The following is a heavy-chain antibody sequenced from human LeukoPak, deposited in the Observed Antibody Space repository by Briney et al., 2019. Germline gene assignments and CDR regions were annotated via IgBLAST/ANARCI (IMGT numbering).Heavy chain of an antibody. CDR2: INHSGST. CDR1: GGSFSGYY. D-gene: IGHD2-21*01. V-gene: IGHV4-34*01. Sequence: SETLSLTCAVYGGSFSGYYWSWIRQPPGKGLEWIGEINHSGSTIYNPSFRSRVTISVDTSKNQVSLKLSSVTAADTAVYYCARGRIASGAYYYYMDVWGKGTTVTVSS. J-gene: IGHJ6*03. CDR3: ARGRIASGAYYYYMDV.